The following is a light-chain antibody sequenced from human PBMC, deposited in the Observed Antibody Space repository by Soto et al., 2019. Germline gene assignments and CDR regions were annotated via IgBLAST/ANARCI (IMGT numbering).Light chain of an antibody. V-gene: IGLV1-44*01. CDR1: SSNLGQNP. CDR3: AAWDDSLTGSWV. J-gene: IGLJ3*02. CDR2: SNS. Sequence: QSVLTQPPSASGTPGQRVTISCSGSSSNLGQNPVHWYQQPPGTAPKLLIYSNSYRPSGVPDRFSGSKSGTSASLAISGLQSEDEADYYCAAWDDSLTGSWVFGGGTKLTVL.